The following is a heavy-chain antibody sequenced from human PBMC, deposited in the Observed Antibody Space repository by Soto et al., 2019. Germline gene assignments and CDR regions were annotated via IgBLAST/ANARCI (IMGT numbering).Heavy chain of an antibody. D-gene: IGHD4-17*01. CDR1: GGSISSGDYY. Sequence: QVQLQESGPGLVKPSQTLSLTCTVSGGSISSGDYYWSWIRQPPGKGLEWIGYIYYSGSTYYNPSLKSRVTISLDPATHQFSLKLSSVTAADPAVYYCARATVVRGYYYYGMDVWGQGTTVTVSS. J-gene: IGHJ6*02. V-gene: IGHV4-30-4*01. CDR2: IYYSGST. CDR3: ARATVVRGYYYYGMDV.